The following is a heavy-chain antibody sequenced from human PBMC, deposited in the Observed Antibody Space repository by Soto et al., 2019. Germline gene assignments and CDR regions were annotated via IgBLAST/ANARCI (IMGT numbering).Heavy chain of an antibody. Sequence: SETLSLTCTVSGGSISSSSYYWGWIRQPPGKGLEWIGSIYYSGSTYYNPSLKSRVTISVDTSKNQFSLKLSSVTAADTAVYYCARLTRGELLHDAFDIWGQGTMVTVSS. CDR1: GGSISSSSYY. J-gene: IGHJ3*02. V-gene: IGHV4-39*01. CDR3: ARLTRGELLHDAFDI. D-gene: IGHD1-7*01. CDR2: IYYSGST.